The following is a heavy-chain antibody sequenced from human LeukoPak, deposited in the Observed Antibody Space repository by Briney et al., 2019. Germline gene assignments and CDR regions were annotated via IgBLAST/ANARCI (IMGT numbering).Heavy chain of an antibody. CDR1: GFTFSSYA. D-gene: IGHD3-16*01. J-gene: IGHJ3*02. CDR2: ISYDGSNK. Sequence: PGGSLRLSCAASGFTFSSYAMHWVRQAPGKGLEWVAVISYDGSNKYYADSVKGRFTISRDNSKNTLYLQMNSLRAEDTAVYYCARGARLIRDAFDIWGQGTMVTVSS. V-gene: IGHV3-30-3*01. CDR3: ARGARLIRDAFDI.